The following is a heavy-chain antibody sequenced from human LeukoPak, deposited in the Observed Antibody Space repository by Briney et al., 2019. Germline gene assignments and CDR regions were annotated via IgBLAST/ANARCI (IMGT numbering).Heavy chain of an antibody. CDR3: ARSLRVGAFDI. Sequence: SQTLSLTCTVSGGSIRSGSYYWSWIRQPAGKRLEWIGRIYISGSSNYNPSLKSRVTISVDTSKNQFSLKLSSVTAADTAVYYCARSLRVGAFDIWGQGTMVTVSS. CDR2: IYISGSS. D-gene: IGHD1-26*01. V-gene: IGHV4-61*02. CDR1: GGSIRSGSYY. J-gene: IGHJ3*02.